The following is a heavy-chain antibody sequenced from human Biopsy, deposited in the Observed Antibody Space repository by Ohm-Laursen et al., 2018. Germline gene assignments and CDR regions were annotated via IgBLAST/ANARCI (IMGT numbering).Heavy chain of an antibody. D-gene: IGHD3-3*01. CDR1: GFTFSDYY. CDR3: ARFPDFWSGYYVDS. Sequence: GSLRLSCAAFGFTFSDYYMSWIRQAPGKGLEWISYLSSRGSNIYYADSVKGRFTVSRDNANNSLFLQMNSLRAEDTAVYYCARFPDFWSGYYVDSWGQGTLVTVSS. J-gene: IGHJ4*02. CDR2: LSSRGSNI. V-gene: IGHV3-11*01.